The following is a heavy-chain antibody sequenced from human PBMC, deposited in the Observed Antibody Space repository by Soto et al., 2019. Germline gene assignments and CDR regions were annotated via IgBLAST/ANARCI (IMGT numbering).Heavy chain of an antibody. CDR3: AADLLLVYYYGMDV. CDR2: ISGSGGST. Sequence: PGGSLRLSCAASGFTFSSYAMSWFRQAPGKGLEWVSAISGSGGSTYYADSVKGRFTISRDNSKNTLYLQMNSLRAEDTAVYYCAADLLLVYYYGMDVWGQGTTVTVSS. D-gene: IGHD2-21*02. V-gene: IGHV3-23*01. CDR1: GFTFSSYA. J-gene: IGHJ6*02.